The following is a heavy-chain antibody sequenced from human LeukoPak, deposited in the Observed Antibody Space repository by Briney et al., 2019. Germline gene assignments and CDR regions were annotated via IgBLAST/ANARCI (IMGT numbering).Heavy chain of an antibody. Sequence: GGSLRLSCADSGFTFGRYWMHWVRQAPGKGLVWVSRISSDESITSYADFVKGRFTISRDNAKNTLFLQMNGLRAEDTAVYYCARVSLSSGCLSNWGQGTLVTVSS. CDR1: GFTFGRYW. V-gene: IGHV3-74*01. J-gene: IGHJ4*02. CDR3: ARVSLSSGCLSN. D-gene: IGHD6-19*01. CDR2: ISSDESIT.